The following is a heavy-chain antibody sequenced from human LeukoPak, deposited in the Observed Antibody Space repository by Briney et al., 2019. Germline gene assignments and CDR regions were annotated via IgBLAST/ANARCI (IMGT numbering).Heavy chain of an antibody. D-gene: IGHD3-22*01. V-gene: IGHV3-23*01. CDR1: GFTFSSYA. J-gene: IGHJ4*02. Sequence: PGGSLRLSCAASGFTFSSYAMSWVRQAPGKGLEWVSAISGSGGSTYYADSVKGRFTISRDNSKNTLYLQMTSLRAEDTAVYYCAKDGYYDYYFDYWGQGTLVTVSS. CDR3: AKDGYYDYYFDY. CDR2: ISGSGGST.